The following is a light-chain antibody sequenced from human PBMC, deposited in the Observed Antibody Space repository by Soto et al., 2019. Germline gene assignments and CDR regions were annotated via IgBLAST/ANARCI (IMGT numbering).Light chain of an antibody. CDR1: SSDVGGYNY. V-gene: IGLV2-14*01. CDR2: DVS. CDR3: SSYTSSSTLYNDV. J-gene: IGLJ1*01. Sequence: QSALTQPASVSGSPGQSITISCTGTSSDVGGYNYVSWYQQHPAKAPKLMIYDVSNRPSGVSNRFSGSKSGNTASLTISGLQAEDEADYYCSSYTSSSTLYNDVFGTGTKLTVL.